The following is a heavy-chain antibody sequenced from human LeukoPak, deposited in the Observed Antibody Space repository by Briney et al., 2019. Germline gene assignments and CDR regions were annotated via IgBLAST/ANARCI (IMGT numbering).Heavy chain of an antibody. CDR3: ARTTILLGGVWFDP. D-gene: IGHD1-26*01. Sequence: SETLSLTYTVSGGSISSYYWSWIRQPPGKGLEWIGYIYYSGSTNYNPSLKSRVTISVDTSKNQFSLKLSSVTAADTAVYYCARTTILLGGVWFDPWGQGTLVTVSS. CDR1: GGSISSYY. V-gene: IGHV4-59*01. CDR2: IYYSGST. J-gene: IGHJ5*02.